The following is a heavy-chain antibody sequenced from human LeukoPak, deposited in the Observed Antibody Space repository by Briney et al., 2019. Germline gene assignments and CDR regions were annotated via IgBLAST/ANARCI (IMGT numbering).Heavy chain of an antibody. V-gene: IGHV3-7*01. Sequence: GGSLRLSCAASGFAFSDHWMIWVRQAPGKGLEWVANINQDESKKYYVDSVEGRFTISRDNAKNSLYLQMNSPRAEDTAVYYCAISTYSSSPSWGQGTLVTVSS. D-gene: IGHD6-6*01. CDR2: INQDESKK. CDR1: GFAFSDHW. CDR3: AISTYSSSPS. J-gene: IGHJ5*02.